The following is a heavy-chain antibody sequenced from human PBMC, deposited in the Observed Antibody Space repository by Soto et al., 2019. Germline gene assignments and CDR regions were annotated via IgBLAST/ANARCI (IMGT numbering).Heavy chain of an antibody. CDR3: ARSTMARALYYFDY. Sequence: PSETLSLTCTVSGGSISSGGYYWSWIRQHPGKGLEWIGYIYYSGSTYYNPSLKSRVTISVDTSKNQFSLKLSSVTAADTAVYYCARSTMARALYYFDYWGQGTLVTVYS. CDR2: IYYSGST. CDR1: GGSISSGGYY. J-gene: IGHJ4*02. D-gene: IGHD5-12*01. V-gene: IGHV4-31*03.